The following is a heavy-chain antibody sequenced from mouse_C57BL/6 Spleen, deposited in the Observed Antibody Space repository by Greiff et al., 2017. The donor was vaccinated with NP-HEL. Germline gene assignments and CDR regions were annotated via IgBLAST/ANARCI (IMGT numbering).Heavy chain of an antibody. CDR1: GYTFTSYG. D-gene: IGHD3-2*02. V-gene: IGHV1-81*01. Sequence: QVQLQQSGAELARPGASVKLSCKASGYTFTSYGISWVKQRTGQGLEWIGEIYPRSGNTYYNEKFKGKATLTADKSSSTAYMELRSLTSEDSAVYFCSRRTAQATGYAMDYWGQGTSVTVSS. CDR2: IYPRSGNT. CDR3: SRRTAQATGYAMDY. J-gene: IGHJ4*01.